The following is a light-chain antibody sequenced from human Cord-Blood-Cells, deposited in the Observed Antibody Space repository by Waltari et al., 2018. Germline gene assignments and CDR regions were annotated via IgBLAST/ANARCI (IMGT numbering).Light chain of an antibody. CDR1: QIVSST. CDR3: QQYNNWPPLT. CDR2: GAS. J-gene: IGKJ4*01. V-gene: IGKV3-15*01. Sequence: EIVMTQSPATLSVSPGERATLSCRASQIVSSTLAWYQQKTGQAPRLLIYGASTRATGIPARFSGSGSGTEFTLTISSLQSEDFAVYYCQQYNNWPPLTFGGGTKVEIK.